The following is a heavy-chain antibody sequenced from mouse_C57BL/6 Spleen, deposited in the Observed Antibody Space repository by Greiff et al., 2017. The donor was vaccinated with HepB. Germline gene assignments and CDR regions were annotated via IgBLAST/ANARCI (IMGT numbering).Heavy chain of an antibody. CDR2: IYPRSGNT. V-gene: IGHV1-81*01. Sequence: VQLQQSGAELARPGASVKLSCKASGYTFTSYGISWVKQRTGQGLEWIGEIYPRSGNTYYNEKFKGKATLTADKSSSTAYMELRSLTSEDSAVYFCARQYYGSREGYFDVWGTGTTVTVSS. D-gene: IGHD1-1*01. J-gene: IGHJ1*03. CDR3: ARQYYGSREGYFDV. CDR1: GYTFTSYG.